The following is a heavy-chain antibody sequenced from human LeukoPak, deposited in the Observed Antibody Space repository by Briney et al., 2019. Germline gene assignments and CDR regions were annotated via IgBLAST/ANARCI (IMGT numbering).Heavy chain of an antibody. J-gene: IGHJ2*01. CDR1: GFTVSSNY. D-gene: IGHD3-22*01. CDR2: IYSGGST. CDR3: ARADYYDSSGYGAYWYFDL. V-gene: IGHV3-53*01. Sequence: GTSLRLSCAASGFTVSSNYMSWVRQAPGKGLEWVSVIYSGGSTYYAESVRGRFTISRDNSKNTLYLQMNSPRAEDTAVYYCARADYYDSSGYGAYWYFDLWGRGTLVTVSS.